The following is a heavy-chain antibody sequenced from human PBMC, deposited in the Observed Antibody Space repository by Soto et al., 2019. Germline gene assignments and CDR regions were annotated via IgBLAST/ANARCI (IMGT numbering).Heavy chain of an antibody. J-gene: IGHJ5*02. CDR3: ARAESSGLVAH. V-gene: IGHV4-30-4*01. CDR2: IYYSGST. Sequence: PSETLSLTCTVSGGSISSGDYYWSWIRQPPGKGLEWIGYIYYSGSTYYNPSLKSRVTISVDTSKNQFSLKLSSVTAADTAVYYCARAESSGLVAHWGQGTLVTVSS. CDR1: GGSISSGDYY. D-gene: IGHD3-22*01.